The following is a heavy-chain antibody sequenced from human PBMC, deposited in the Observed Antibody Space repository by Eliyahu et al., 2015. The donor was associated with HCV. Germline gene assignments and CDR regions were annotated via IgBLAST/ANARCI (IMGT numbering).Heavy chain of an antibody. V-gene: IGHV3-9*01. Sequence: EVQLVESGGGLVQPGRSLRLSCAVSGSTFDKYAMHWVRQVPGKGLEGVAGLSLDSSRIDYADSVKGRFTMSRDNAKNSLYLQMNSLRPEDTALYYCTKDQTPGGLYSWGQGTLVTVSS. D-gene: IGHD3-10*01. CDR1: GSTFDKYA. CDR3: TKDQTPGGLYS. J-gene: IGHJ4*02. CDR2: LSLDSSRI.